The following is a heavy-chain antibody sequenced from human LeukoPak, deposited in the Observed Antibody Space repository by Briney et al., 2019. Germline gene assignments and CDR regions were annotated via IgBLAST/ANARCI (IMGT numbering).Heavy chain of an antibody. V-gene: IGHV3-7*01. J-gene: IGHJ4*02. Sequence: GGSLRLSCAASGFTFSSYWMSWVRQAPGKGLEWVANIKQVGSDKYYVDSVKGRFTISRDNAKNSLSLQMNSLRAEDTAVYYCARASAVAGTRDYWGQGTLVTVSS. CDR3: ARASAVAGTRDY. CDR2: IKQVGSDK. CDR1: GFTFSSYW. D-gene: IGHD6-19*01.